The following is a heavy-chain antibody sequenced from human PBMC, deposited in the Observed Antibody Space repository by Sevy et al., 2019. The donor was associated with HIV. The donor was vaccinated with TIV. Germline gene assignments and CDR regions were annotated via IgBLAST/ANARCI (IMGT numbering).Heavy chain of an antibody. CDR1: GFTFKSYR. Sequence: GGSLRLSCAASGFTFKSYRMTWVRQAPGKGLEWVANINQDGSEKYYSDSLKGRFSISRDNSKNSVHLQINTLRAEDTAVYYCAREGSAYDTYYYHYAMDVWGQGTTVTVSS. V-gene: IGHV3-7*01. CDR2: INQDGSEK. J-gene: IGHJ6*02. D-gene: IGHD5-12*01. CDR3: AREGSAYDTYYYHYAMDV.